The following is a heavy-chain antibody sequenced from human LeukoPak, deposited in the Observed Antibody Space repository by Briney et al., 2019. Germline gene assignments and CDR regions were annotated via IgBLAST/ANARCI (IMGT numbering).Heavy chain of an antibody. CDR1: GFTFSEAA. Sequence: GGSLRLSCAAPGFTFSEAAMGWVRQAPGKGLEWVSFISGDGGNIYYADSVKGRFTISRDNSKNFLYLQMNSLRTEDTALYYCVLDRCSSSPSHGIDLWGQGTLVTVSS. CDR3: VLDRCSSSPSHGIDL. J-gene: IGHJ5*02. D-gene: IGHD6-13*01. CDR2: ISGDGGNI. V-gene: IGHV3-43*02.